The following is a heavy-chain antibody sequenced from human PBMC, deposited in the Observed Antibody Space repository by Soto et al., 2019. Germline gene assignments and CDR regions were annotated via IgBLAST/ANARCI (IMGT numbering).Heavy chain of an antibody. J-gene: IGHJ4*02. CDR1: GFTFITYG. D-gene: IGHD6-13*01. V-gene: IGHV3-30*18. CDR3: AKEYGSTWIDH. CDR2: MSYDGTKE. Sequence: PGGSLRLSCAASGFTFITYGMHWVRQAPGKGLEWVAAMSYDGTKEYYVDSVKGRFTISRDNSRNTLFLQLNSLRDEDTAVYYCAKEYGSTWIDHWGQGTLVTVSS.